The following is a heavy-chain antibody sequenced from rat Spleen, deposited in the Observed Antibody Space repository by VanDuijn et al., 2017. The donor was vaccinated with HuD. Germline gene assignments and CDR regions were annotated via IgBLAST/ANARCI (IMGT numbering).Heavy chain of an antibody. J-gene: IGHJ1*01. CDR3: ASRHWYFDF. CDR2: ISPSGGST. V-gene: IGHV5-29*01. CDR1: GFTFSDYG. Sequence: EVQLVESGGGLVQPGRSLKLSCAASGFTFSDYGMAWVRQAPTKGLEWVASISPSGGSTYYRDSVKGRFTVSRDNAKSTLSLQVESLRSEDTATYYCASRHWYFDFWGPGTMVTVSS.